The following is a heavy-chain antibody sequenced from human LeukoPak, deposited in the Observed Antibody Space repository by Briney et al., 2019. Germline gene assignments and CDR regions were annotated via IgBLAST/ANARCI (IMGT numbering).Heavy chain of an antibody. J-gene: IGHJ4*02. D-gene: IGHD2-2*01. CDR1: GFTFSNYG. CDR3: ARGNFIVVVPAPFDY. Sequence: GGSLRLSCAASGFTFSNYGMHWVRQAPGKGLEWVAVISYDGSNKYYADSVKGRFTISRDNSKNTLYLQMNSLRAEDTAVYYCARGNFIVVVPAPFDYWGQGTLVTVSS. CDR2: ISYDGSNK. V-gene: IGHV3-30*19.